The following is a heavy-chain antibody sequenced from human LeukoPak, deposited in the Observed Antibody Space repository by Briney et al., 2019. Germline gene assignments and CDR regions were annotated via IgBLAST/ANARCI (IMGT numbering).Heavy chain of an antibody. CDR2: IYYSGST. CDR3: AGTTGYSYGNIDY. J-gene: IGHJ4*02. CDR1: GGSISSYY. V-gene: IGHV4-59*01. D-gene: IGHD5-18*01. Sequence: SETLSLTCTVSGGSISSYYWSWIRQPPGKGLEWIGYIYYSGSTNYNPSLKSRATISVDTSKDQFSLKLSSVTAADTAVYYCAGTTGYSYGNIDYWGQGTLVTVSS.